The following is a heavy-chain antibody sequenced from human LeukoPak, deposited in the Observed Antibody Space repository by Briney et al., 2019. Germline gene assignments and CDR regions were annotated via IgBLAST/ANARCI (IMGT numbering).Heavy chain of an antibody. J-gene: IGHJ4*02. CDR1: GLTFSSFP. Sequence: PGGSLRLSCAVSGLTFSSFPMTWVRQAPGKGLEWVSAISGSGGATYYADSVKGRFTISRDNSKNTLYLQMNSLRAEDTAVYYCANGIAAAGLYYWGQGTLVTVSS. D-gene: IGHD6-13*01. CDR2: ISGSGGAT. V-gene: IGHV3-23*01. CDR3: ANGIAAAGLYY.